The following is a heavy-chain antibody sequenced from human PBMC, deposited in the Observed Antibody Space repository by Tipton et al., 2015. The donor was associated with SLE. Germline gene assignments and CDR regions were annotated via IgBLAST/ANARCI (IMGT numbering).Heavy chain of an antibody. Sequence: TLSLTCTVSGGSITSHYWSWIRQPPGKGLEWIGYIFYSGSTNYNPSLKSRVTISVDTSKNQFSLKLSSVTAADTAVYYCARHMITGGEFDYWGQGTLVTVSS. D-gene: IGHD3-16*01. V-gene: IGHV4-59*08. J-gene: IGHJ4*02. CDR1: GGSITSHY. CDR3: ARHMITGGEFDY. CDR2: IFYSGST.